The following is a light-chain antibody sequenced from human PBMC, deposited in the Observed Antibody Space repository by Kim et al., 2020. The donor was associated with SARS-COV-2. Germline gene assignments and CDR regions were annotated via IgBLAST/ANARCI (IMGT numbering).Light chain of an antibody. CDR2: YDD. Sequence: SYELTQPPSVSVAPGQTAEITCGGNDIGTKSVHWNQQKPGQAPVLVISYDDDRPSGIPERFSGSNSGNTATLTISWVEAGDEADYYCQVWDSTTNQLVFGGGTQLTVL. CDR1: DIGTKS. J-gene: IGLJ2*01. V-gene: IGLV3-21*04. CDR3: QVWDSTTNQLV.